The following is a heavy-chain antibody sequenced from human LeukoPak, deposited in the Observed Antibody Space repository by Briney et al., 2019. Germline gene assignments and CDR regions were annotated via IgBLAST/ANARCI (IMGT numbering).Heavy chain of an antibody. CDR2: INWNGGST. J-gene: IGHJ3*02. CDR3: AIGGDRGPSDM. CDR1: GFIFDDYG. V-gene: IGHV3-20*04. D-gene: IGHD2-21*01. Sequence: GRTLRLSCAASGFIFDDYGMSWVRQPPGKGLEWGSGINWNGGSTGYVDSVKGRFTSSRDNAKNSLYLQMNSLRAEDTALYYCAIGGDRGPSDMWGQGRMVTV.